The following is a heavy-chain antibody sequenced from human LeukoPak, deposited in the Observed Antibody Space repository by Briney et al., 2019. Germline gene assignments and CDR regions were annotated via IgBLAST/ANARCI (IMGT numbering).Heavy chain of an antibody. CDR3: ARAGLRYFDWLLRTYYYYGMDV. Sequence: PGGSLRLSCAASGFTFSSYWMSWVRQAPGKGLEWVANIKQDGSEKYYVDSVKGRFTISRDNAKNSLYLQMNSLRAEDTAVYYCARAGLRYFDWLLRTYYYYGMDVWGQGTTVTVSS. V-gene: IGHV3-7*01. CDR2: IKQDGSEK. D-gene: IGHD3-9*01. J-gene: IGHJ6*02. CDR1: GFTFSSYW.